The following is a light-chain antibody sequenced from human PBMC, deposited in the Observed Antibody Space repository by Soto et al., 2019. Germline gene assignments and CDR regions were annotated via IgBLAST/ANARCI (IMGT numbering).Light chain of an antibody. CDR3: QQYGSSPWT. Sequence: IGLSQSPATLSFSPGERATLSCRASQSVSSSYLAWYQQKPGQAPRLLIYGASSRATGIPDRFSGSGSGTDFTLTISRMEPEDFAVYYCQQYGSSPWTFGQGTKVDIK. CDR2: GAS. CDR1: QSVSSSY. V-gene: IGKV3-20*01. J-gene: IGKJ1*01.